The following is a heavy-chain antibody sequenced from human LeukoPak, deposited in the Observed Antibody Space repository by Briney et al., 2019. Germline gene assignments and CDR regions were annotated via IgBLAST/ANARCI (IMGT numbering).Heavy chain of an antibody. D-gene: IGHD3-9*01. Sequence: SETLSLTCTVSGGSISNYYWNWIRQPPGKGLEWIGHIYTAGSADYNPSLKSRVTNYNPSLKSRVTISVDTSKNQFSLKLSSVTAADTAVYYCARGRYSGWFDPWGQGALVTVSS. CDR3: ARGRYSGWFDP. J-gene: IGHJ5*02. V-gene: IGHV4-4*09. CDR2: IYTAGSA. CDR1: GGSISNYY.